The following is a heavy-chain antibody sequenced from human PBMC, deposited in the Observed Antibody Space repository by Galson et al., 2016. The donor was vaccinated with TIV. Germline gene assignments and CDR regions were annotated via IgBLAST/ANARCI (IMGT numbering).Heavy chain of an antibody. V-gene: IGHV3-30*18. Sequence: SLRLSCAASGFTFSAYGMHWVRQAPVKGLEWVAVISNDGSDKIYRDSVKGRFTISRDNSKNTLYLQMSGLRAQDTAVYYCAKDLGLFDGSGFQGIKHPDYWGQGTLVTVSS. CDR3: AKDLGLFDGSGFQGIKHPDY. CDR2: ISNDGSDK. D-gene: IGHD3-22*01. J-gene: IGHJ4*02. CDR1: GFTFSAYG.